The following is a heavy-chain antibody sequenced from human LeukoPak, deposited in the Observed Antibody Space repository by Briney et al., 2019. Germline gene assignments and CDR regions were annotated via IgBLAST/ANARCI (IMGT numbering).Heavy chain of an antibody. CDR2: IYYSGST. CDR1: GGSISSYC. Sequence: SETLSLTCTVSGGSISSYCWSWIRQPPGKGLEWIGYIYYSGSTNYNPSLKSRVTISVDTSKNQFSLKLSSVTAADTAVYYCARHPGYYDSSGYLNWFDPWGQGTLVTVSS. CDR3: ARHPGYYDSSGYLNWFDP. V-gene: IGHV4-59*08. D-gene: IGHD3-22*01. J-gene: IGHJ5*02.